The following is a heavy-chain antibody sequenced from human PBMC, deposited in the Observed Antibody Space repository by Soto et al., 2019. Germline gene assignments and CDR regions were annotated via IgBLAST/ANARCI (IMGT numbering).Heavy chain of an antibody. Sequence: QVQLVESGGGVVQPGRSLRLSCAASGFTFSSYGMHWVRQAPGKGLEWVAVISYDGSNKYYADSVKGRFTISRDNSKNTLYLQMNSLRAEDTAVYYCAKDPYSQAVAGPGYFDYGGQGTLVTVSS. J-gene: IGHJ4*02. CDR2: ISYDGSNK. D-gene: IGHD6-19*01. CDR3: AKDPYSQAVAGPGYFDY. CDR1: GFTFSSYG. V-gene: IGHV3-30*18.